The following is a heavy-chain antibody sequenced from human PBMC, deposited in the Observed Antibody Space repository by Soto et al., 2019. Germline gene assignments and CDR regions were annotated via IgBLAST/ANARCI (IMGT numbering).Heavy chain of an antibody. CDR2: ISYDGSNK. J-gene: IGHJ6*02. CDR3: AKVAVVTPHYYYYGMDV. V-gene: IGHV3-30*18. Sequence: QVQLVESEGGVVQPGRSLRLSCAASGFTFSSYGMHWVRQAPGKGLEWVAVISYDGSNKYYADSVKGRFTISRDNSKNTLYLQMNSLRAEDTAVYYCAKVAVVTPHYYYYGMDVWGQGTTVTVSS. CDR1: GFTFSSYG. D-gene: IGHD2-15*01.